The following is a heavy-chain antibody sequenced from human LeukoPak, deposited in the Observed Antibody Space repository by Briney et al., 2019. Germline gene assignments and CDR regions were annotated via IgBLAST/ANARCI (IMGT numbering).Heavy chain of an antibody. V-gene: IGHV3-23*01. CDR1: RFTFNNYA. Sequence: GGSLRLSCAASRFTFNNYAMSWVRQAPGKGLEWVSAISGSGGSTYYADSVKGRFTISRDNSKNTLYLQMNSLRAEDTAVYYCAKGVTGTEDYWGQGTLVTVSS. CDR2: ISGSGGST. CDR3: AKGVTGTEDY. J-gene: IGHJ4*02. D-gene: IGHD1/OR15-1a*01.